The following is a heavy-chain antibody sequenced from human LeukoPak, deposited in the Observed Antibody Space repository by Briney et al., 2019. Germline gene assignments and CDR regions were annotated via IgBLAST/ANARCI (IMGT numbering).Heavy chain of an antibody. Sequence: ASVKVSCKASGYTFTSYAMHWVRQAPGQRLEWMGCINAGNGNTKYSQKFQGRVTITRDTSASTAYMELSSLRSEDTAVYYCARVMTMVRGVDDAFDIWGQGTMVTVSS. CDR1: GYTFTSYA. CDR3: ARVMTMVRGVDDAFDI. D-gene: IGHD3-10*01. J-gene: IGHJ3*02. CDR2: INAGNGNT. V-gene: IGHV1-3*01.